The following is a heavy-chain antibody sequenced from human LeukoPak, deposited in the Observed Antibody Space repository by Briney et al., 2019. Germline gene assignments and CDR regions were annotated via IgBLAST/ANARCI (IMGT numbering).Heavy chain of an antibody. CDR3: ARDWGYSYGYVYYYMDV. J-gene: IGHJ6*03. CDR2: IIPIFGTA. CDR1: GGTFSSYA. D-gene: IGHD5-18*01. V-gene: IGHV1-69*06. Sequence: ASVKVSCKASGGTFSSYAISWVRQAPGQGLVWMGGIIPIFGTANYAQKFQGRVTITADKSTSTAYMELSSLRSEDTAVYYCARDWGYSYGYVYYYMDVWGKGTTVTVSS.